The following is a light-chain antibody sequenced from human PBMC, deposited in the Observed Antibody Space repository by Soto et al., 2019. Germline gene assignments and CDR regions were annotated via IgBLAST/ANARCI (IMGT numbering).Light chain of an antibody. V-gene: IGLV2-14*01. Sequence: QPVLTQPASVSGSPGQSITISCTGTSSDVGGYNYVSWYQQHPGKAPKFMIYDVSIRSSGVSDRFSGSKSGNTASLTISGLQAEDEADYYCSSYTTTSNWVFGGGTKVTVL. CDR1: SSDVGGYNY. CDR3: SSYTTTSNWV. CDR2: DVS. J-gene: IGLJ3*02.